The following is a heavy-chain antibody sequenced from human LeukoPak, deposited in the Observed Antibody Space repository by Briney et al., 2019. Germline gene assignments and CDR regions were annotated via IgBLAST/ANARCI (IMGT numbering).Heavy chain of an antibody. CDR1: GYSFISYW. V-gene: IGHV5-51*01. Sequence: GESLKISCKGSGYSFISYWIGWVRQMPGKGLEWLGIIYPGDSDTRYSPSFQGEVTISADKSISTDYLQWSSLKASDTALYYCARLRRGRTMVRGIDIWGQGTMVTVSS. J-gene: IGHJ3*02. CDR2: IYPGDSDT. D-gene: IGHD3-10*01. CDR3: ARLRRGRTMVRGIDI.